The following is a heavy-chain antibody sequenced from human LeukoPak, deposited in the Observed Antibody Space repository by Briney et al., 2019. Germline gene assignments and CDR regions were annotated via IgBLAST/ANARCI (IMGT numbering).Heavy chain of an antibody. Sequence: GGSLRLSCATSRFTFSSYGMHWVRQAPGKGLEWVAFIRYDGSIKYYADSVKGRFTISRDNSRNTLYLQMNYLRAEDTAVYYCAKDIGAVARTHYFDYWGQGTLVTVSS. CDR2: IRYDGSIK. V-gene: IGHV3-30*02. CDR1: RFTFSSYG. D-gene: IGHD6-19*01. J-gene: IGHJ4*02. CDR3: AKDIGAVARTHYFDY.